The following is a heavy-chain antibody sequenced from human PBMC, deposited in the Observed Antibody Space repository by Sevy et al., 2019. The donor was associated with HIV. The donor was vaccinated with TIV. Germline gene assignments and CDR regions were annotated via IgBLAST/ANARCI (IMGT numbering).Heavy chain of an antibody. Sequence: GGSLRLSCAVSGFSFDSYGMTWVRQAPGKGLEWVSGISGSGTRTYYADSVKGRFIISRDNSKNPLYLEMNSLRSEDTAIYYCAKGGGGHYDPDEIGYYFYYYNMDVWGKGTTVTVSS. V-gene: IGHV3-23*01. J-gene: IGHJ6*03. CDR1: GFSFDSYG. CDR3: AKGGGGHYDPDEIGYYFYYYNMDV. CDR2: ISGSGTRT. D-gene: IGHD3-22*01.